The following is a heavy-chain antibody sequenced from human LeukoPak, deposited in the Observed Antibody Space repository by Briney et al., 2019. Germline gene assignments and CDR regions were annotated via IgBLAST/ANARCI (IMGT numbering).Heavy chain of an antibody. Sequence: GASVKVSCKASGYTFTSYDINWVRQATGQGLEWMGWMNPNSGNTGYAQKFQGRVTMTRNTSISTAYMEVSSLRSEDTAVYYCAKDMWRVRGVSDYWGQGTLVTVSS. D-gene: IGHD3-10*01. CDR3: AKDMWRVRGVSDY. V-gene: IGHV1-8*01. J-gene: IGHJ4*02. CDR2: MNPNSGNT. CDR1: GYTFTSYD.